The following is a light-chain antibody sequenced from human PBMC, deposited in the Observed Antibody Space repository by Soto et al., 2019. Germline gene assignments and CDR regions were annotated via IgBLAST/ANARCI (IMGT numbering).Light chain of an antibody. V-gene: IGLV2-14*03. CDR1: SSDVGGSNF. CDR3: VSYTSSTTSV. CDR2: DVA. Sequence: LTQPASVSDSPGQSITISCTGTSSDVGGSNFVSWYQQHPGKPPKLIIYDVANRPSGVSNRFSGSKSGSTASLIISRLQTEDEADYYCVSYTSSTTSVFGTGTKVTVL. J-gene: IGLJ1*01.